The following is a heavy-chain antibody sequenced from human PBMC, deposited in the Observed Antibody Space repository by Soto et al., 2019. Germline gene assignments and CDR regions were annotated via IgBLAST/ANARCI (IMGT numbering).Heavy chain of an antibody. D-gene: IGHD6-19*01. V-gene: IGHV4-30-4*01. CDR3: ARHKAVAGPFDP. CDR1: GGSISSGDYY. Sequence: PSETLSLTCTVSGGSISSGDYYWSWIHQPPGKGLEWIGYIYHSGSTYYNPSLKSRVTISVDTSKNQFSLKLSSVTAADTAVYYCARHKAVAGPFDPWGQGTLVTVSS. CDR2: IYHSGST. J-gene: IGHJ5*02.